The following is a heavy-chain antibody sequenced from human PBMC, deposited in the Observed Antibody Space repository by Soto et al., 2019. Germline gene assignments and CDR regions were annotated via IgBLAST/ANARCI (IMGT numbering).Heavy chain of an antibody. CDR3: ARDYDKSGYDYFDP. Sequence: QVQLIQSGAEVKKPGASVTVSCKASEYSFTGHDLHWVRQAPGQGLEWMGWIDPKSGDTKYAPKFQDRVTMTRDTSISRAYMALSSLSYDDTAVYYCARDYDKSGYDYFDPWGQGTLVTVSS. CDR2: IDPKSGDT. D-gene: IGHD3-22*01. V-gene: IGHV1-2*02. J-gene: IGHJ5*02. CDR1: EYSFTGHD.